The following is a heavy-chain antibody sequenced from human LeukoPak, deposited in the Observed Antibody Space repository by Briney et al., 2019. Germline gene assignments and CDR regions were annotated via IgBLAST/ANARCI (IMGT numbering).Heavy chain of an antibody. D-gene: IGHD6-6*01. CDR2: IIPIFGTA. CDR1: GGTFSSYA. V-gene: IGHV1-69*01. Sequence: SVKVSCKASGGTFSSYAISWVRQAPGQGLEWMGGIIPIFGTANYAQKFQGRVTITADESTSTAYMELSSLRSEDTAVYYCARDEKRIAACPIAFDIWGQGTMVTVSS. J-gene: IGHJ3*02. CDR3: ARDEKRIAACPIAFDI.